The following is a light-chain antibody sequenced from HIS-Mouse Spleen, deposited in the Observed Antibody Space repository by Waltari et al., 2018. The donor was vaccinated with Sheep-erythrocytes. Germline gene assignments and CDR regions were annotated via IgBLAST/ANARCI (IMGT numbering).Light chain of an antibody. CDR2: EGS. J-gene: IGLJ3*02. Sequence: QSAPTQPASASGSPGHAITTFSTRTRIVLRRHNLATWYQQHPAQAPKAMIYEGSKRSSGVSIRFSRSQPGTTASLTTSRVRAWYLAGYFNGAYAGGSSTWVFGGGTKLTVL. CDR3: GAYAGGSSTWV. CDR1: RIVLRRHNL. V-gene: IGLV2-14*02.